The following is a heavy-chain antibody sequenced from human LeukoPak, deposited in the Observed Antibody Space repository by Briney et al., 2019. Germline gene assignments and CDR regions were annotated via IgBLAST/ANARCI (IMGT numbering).Heavy chain of an antibody. CDR2: IYPNNGAT. J-gene: IGHJ4*02. V-gene: IGHV1-2*02. Sequence: ASVKVSRKASGYTFSGSGWYLYWLRQAPGQGLECLGWIYPNNGATSYAQKFQGRVAMTRDMSVSTAYMELSRLRPDDTAVYFCARDGPAQMVEFDNWGQGTLVTVSS. CDR3: ARDGPAQMVEFDN. D-gene: IGHD3-10*01. CDR1: GYTFSGSGWY.